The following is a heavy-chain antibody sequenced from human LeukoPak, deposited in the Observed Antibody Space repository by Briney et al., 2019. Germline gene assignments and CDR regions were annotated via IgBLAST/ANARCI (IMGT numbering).Heavy chain of an antibody. CDR1: GGSFSGYY. V-gene: IGHV4-34*01. CDR2: INHSGST. CDR3: ARGPLYYDLWSGTYYYYGMDV. D-gene: IGHD3-3*01. J-gene: IGHJ6*02. Sequence: SETLSLTCAVYGGSFSGYYWSWIRQPPGKGLEWIGEINHSGSTNYNPSLKSRVTISVDTSKNQFSLKLSSVTAADTAVYYCARGPLYYDLWSGTYYYYGMDVWGQGTTVTVSS.